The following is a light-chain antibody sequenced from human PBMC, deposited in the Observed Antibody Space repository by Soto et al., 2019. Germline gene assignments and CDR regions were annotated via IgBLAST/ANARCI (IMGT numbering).Light chain of an antibody. J-gene: IGKJ4*01. CDR2: DAS. Sequence: EIVLTQSPDTLSLSPGERATLSCWASHSVTTHLAWFQQRPGQTPRLLIYDASTRAPGIPARFSGRGSGADFTLTIGSLEPEDFAVYYCHQRGDWPLTFGGGTKVEIK. V-gene: IGKV3-11*01. CDR1: HSVTTH. CDR3: HQRGDWPLT.